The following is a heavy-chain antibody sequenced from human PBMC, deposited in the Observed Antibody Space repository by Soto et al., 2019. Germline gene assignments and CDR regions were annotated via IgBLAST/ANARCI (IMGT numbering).Heavy chain of an antibody. D-gene: IGHD1-26*01. CDR3: ARDLWWELPLGCYYYGMDV. V-gene: IGHV3-21*01. CDR2: ISSSSSYI. J-gene: IGHJ6*02. CDR1: GFTFSSYS. Sequence: GSLRLSCAASGFTFSSYSMNLVLQAPGKGLEWVSSISSSSSYIYYADSVKGRFTISRDNAKNSLYLQMNSLRAEDTAVYYCARDLWWELPLGCYYYGMDVWGQGTTVTVSS.